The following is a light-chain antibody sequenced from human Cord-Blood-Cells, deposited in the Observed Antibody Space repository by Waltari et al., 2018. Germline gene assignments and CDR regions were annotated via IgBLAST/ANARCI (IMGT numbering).Light chain of an antibody. CDR2: AAS. CDR1: QSISSY. CDR3: QQSYSTPRT. J-gene: IGKJ1*01. Sequence: DIQMNQSRSSQSASVADRVTITCRASQSISSYLNWYQQKPGKDPKLLIYAASSLQSGVASRFSGSGSGTDFTLTISRLQPEDFATFYCQQSYSTPRTFGQGTKVEIK. V-gene: IGKV1-39*01.